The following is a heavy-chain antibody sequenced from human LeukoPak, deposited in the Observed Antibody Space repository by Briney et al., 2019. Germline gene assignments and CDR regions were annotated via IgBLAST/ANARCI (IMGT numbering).Heavy chain of an antibody. J-gene: IGHJ4*02. CDR2: INPNSGGT. V-gene: IGHV1-2*02. Sequence: GASVKVSCKATGYTFTGYYMHWVRQAPGQGLERMGWINPNSGGTNYAQKFQGRVTMTRDTSISTAYMELSRLRSDDTAVYYCARDMPYSGSYDYWGQGTLVTVSS. CDR3: ARDMPYSGSYDY. D-gene: IGHD1-26*01. CDR1: GYTFTGYY.